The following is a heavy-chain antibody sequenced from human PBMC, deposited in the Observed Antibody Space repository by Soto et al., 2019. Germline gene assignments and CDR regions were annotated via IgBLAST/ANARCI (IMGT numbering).Heavy chain of an antibody. CDR2: IIPIFGTA. D-gene: IGHD6-19*01. Sequence: SVKVSCKASGGTFSSYAISWVRQAPGQGLEWMGGIIPIFGTANYAQKFQGRVTITADESTSTAYMELSSLRSEDTAVYYCAREFGGPQQLLTWGSSGWPPYYFDCWGQGTLVTVSS. CDR1: GGTFSSYA. CDR3: AREFGGPQQLLTWGSSGWPPYYFDC. J-gene: IGHJ4*02. V-gene: IGHV1-69*13.